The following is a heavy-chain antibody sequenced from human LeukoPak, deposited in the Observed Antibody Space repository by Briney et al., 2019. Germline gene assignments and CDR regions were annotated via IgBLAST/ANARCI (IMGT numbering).Heavy chain of an antibody. D-gene: IGHD3-10*01. J-gene: IGHJ4*02. V-gene: IGHV3-33*01. CDR1: GLTFSSYG. CDR3: ATLYGSGSYDYYFDY. Sequence: GRSLRLSCAASGLTFSSYGVHWVRQAPGKGLEWVAVIWYDGSNKYYADSVKGRFTISRDNSKNTLYLQMNSLRAEDTAVYYCATLYGSGSYDYYFDYWGQGTLVTVSS. CDR2: IWYDGSNK.